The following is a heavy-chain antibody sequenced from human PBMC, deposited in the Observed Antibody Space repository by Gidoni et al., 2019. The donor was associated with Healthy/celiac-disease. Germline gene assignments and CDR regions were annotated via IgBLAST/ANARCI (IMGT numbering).Heavy chain of an antibody. D-gene: IGHD6-13*01. CDR1: GFTFSSYA. J-gene: IGHJ5*02. CDR2: ISGSGGST. Sequence: EVQLLASGGGLVQPGGSLRLSCAASGFTFSSYAMRWVRQAPGKGLEGVSAISGSGGSTYYADSVKGRFTISRDKSKNTLYLQMNSLRAEDTAVYYCAKDRYSSSWYKFFDPWGQGTPVTVSS. V-gene: IGHV3-23*01. CDR3: AKDRYSSSWYKFFDP.